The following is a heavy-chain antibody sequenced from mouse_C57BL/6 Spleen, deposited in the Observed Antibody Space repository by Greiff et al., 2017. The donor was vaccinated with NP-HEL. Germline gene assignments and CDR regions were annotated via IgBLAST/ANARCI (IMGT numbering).Heavy chain of an antibody. D-gene: IGHD2-3*01. V-gene: IGHV1-26*01. CDR2: INPNNGGT. CDR3: AREGVYDAWFAY. Sequence: EVQLQQSGPELVKPGASVKISCKASGYTFTDYYMNWVKQSHGKSLEWIGDINPNNGGTSYNQKFKGKATLTVDKSSSTAYMELRSLTSEDSAVYYCAREGVYDAWFAYWGQGTLVTVSA. CDR1: GYTFTDYY. J-gene: IGHJ3*01.